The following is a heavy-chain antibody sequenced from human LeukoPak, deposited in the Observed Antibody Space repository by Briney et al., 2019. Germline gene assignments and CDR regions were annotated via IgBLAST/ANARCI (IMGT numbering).Heavy chain of an antibody. Sequence: PGASLRLSCAASGFTFSSYAMSWVRQAPGKRLEWVSAISGGGGGTYYADSVKGRFTISRDNSKNTLYLQMNSLRAEDTAVYYCAKDLSTLVRGVITLWGQGALVTVSS. CDR3: AKDLSTLVRGVITL. CDR2: ISGGGGGT. CDR1: GFTFSSYA. V-gene: IGHV3-23*01. D-gene: IGHD3-10*01. J-gene: IGHJ4*02.